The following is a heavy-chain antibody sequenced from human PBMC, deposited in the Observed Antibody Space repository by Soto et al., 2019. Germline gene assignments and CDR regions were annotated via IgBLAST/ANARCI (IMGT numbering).Heavy chain of an antibody. CDR1: GFTFINYW. D-gene: IGHD2-15*01. Sequence: GGSLSLSCAASGFTFINYWMTWVRQAPGKGLEWVANIKEDGSEKHYVDSVKGRFTISRDNAKNSLYLQMNSLRVEDTAVYFCSRDVVVGAKALNYWGQGALVTVSS. J-gene: IGHJ4*02. CDR2: IKEDGSEK. V-gene: IGHV3-7*01. CDR3: SRDVVVGAKALNY.